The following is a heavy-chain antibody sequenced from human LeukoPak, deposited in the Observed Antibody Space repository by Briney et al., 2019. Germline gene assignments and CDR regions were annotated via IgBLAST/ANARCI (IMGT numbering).Heavy chain of an antibody. Sequence: GGSLRLSCVASGFTFGKYWMSWVRQAPGKGLEWVANIKLDGSEKNYVDSVKGRFTISRDNTKNSLYLQMNSLRAEDTAVFYCARDQYDTWSRRGNFDSWGQGTLVSVSS. CDR2: IKLDGSEK. CDR3: ARDQYDTWSRRGNFDS. J-gene: IGHJ4*02. V-gene: IGHV3-7*03. D-gene: IGHD3-3*01. CDR1: GFTFGKYW.